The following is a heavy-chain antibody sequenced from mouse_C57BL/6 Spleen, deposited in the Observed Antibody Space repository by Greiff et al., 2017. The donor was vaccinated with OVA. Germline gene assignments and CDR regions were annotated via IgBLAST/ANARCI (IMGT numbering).Heavy chain of an antibody. CDR3: ARLGVITTVVDPFAY. J-gene: IGHJ3*01. CDR1: GYAFSSSW. CDR2: IYPGDGDT. D-gene: IGHD1-1*01. Sequence: VKLMESGPELVKPGASVKISCKASGYAFSSSWLNWVKQRPGKGLEWIGRIYPGDGDTNYNGKFKGKATLTADKSSSTAYMQLSSLTSEDSAVYFCARLGVITTVVDPFAYWGQGTLVTVSA. V-gene: IGHV1-82*01.